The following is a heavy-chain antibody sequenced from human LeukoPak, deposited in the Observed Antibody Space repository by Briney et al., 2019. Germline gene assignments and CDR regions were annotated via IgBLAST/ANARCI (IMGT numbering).Heavy chain of an antibody. CDR3: AGAVQWLAFDS. D-gene: IGHD6-19*01. V-gene: IGHV4-4*09. J-gene: IGHJ4*02. Sequence: SETLSLTCTVSGGSISSSYWSWIRQAPGKGLEWIGYIHHSGDSNYNPSLKSRVTISVDTSKNEFSLKLRSVTAADTAVYFCAGAVQWLAFDSWGQGTLVTVSS. CDR2: IHHSGDS. CDR1: GGSISSSY.